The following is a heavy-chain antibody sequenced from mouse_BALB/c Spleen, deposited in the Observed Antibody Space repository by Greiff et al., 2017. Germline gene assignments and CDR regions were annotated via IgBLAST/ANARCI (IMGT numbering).Heavy chain of an antibody. Sequence: EVQLVESGGGLVQPGGSRKLSCAASGFTFSSFGMHWVHQAPEKGLEWVAYISSGSSTIYYADTVKGRFTISRDNPKNTLFLQMTSLRSEDTAMYDCARCGWDGNSGAMDYWGQGTSVTVSA. D-gene: IGHD2-1*01. V-gene: IGHV5-17*02. CDR3: ARCGWDGNSGAMDY. CDR1: GFTFSSFG. J-gene: IGHJ4*01. CDR2: ISSGSSTI.